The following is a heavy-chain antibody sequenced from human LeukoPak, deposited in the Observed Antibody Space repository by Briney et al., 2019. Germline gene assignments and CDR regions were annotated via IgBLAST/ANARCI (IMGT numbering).Heavy chain of an antibody. J-gene: IGHJ4*02. CDR2: MNPNSGNT. CDR1: GYTFTSYD. CDR3: ARASSSGWYSDY. Sequence: ASVKVSCKASGYTFTSYDINWVRQATGQGLEWMGWMNPNSGNTGYAQKFQGRVTMTRNTSISTAYMELSSLRSEDTAVYYCARASSSGWYSDYWGQGTLVTVSS. V-gene: IGHV1-8*01. D-gene: IGHD6-19*01.